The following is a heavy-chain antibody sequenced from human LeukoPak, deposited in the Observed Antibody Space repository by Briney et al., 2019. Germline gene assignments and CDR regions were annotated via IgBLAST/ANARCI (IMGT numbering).Heavy chain of an antibody. Sequence: GASVKVSCEASGYIFSNYGISWVRQAPGQGLEWMGWINTYNGNTNYAQKLQGRVTMTTDTSTSTAYMELRSLGSDDTAVYYCARDKSGTEFDYWGQGTLVTVSS. V-gene: IGHV1-18*01. D-gene: IGHD1-7*01. CDR3: ARDKSGTEFDY. J-gene: IGHJ4*02. CDR1: GYIFSNYG. CDR2: INTYNGNT.